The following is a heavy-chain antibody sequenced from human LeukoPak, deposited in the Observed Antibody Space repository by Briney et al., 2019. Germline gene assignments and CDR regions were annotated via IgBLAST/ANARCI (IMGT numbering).Heavy chain of an antibody. Sequence: ASVKVSCKASGGTFSSYAISWVRQAPGQGLEWMGRIIPILGIANYAQKFQGRVTITADKSTSTAYMELSSLRSEDTAVYYCARVHRFLEGFDPWGQGTLVTVSS. J-gene: IGHJ5*02. V-gene: IGHV1-69*04. CDR2: IIPILGIA. CDR1: GGTFSSYA. CDR3: ARVHRFLEGFDP. D-gene: IGHD3-3*01.